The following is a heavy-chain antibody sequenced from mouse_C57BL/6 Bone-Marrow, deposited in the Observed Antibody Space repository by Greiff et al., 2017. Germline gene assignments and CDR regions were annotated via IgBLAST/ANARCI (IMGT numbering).Heavy chain of an antibody. CDR3: ARSFITTVVATFDY. CDR1: GYAFTNYL. J-gene: IGHJ2*01. Sequence: QVQLQQSGAELVRPGTSVKVSCQASGYAFTNYLIEWVKQRPGQGLEWIGVINPGSGGTNYNEKFKGKATLTADKSSSTAYMQLSSLTSEDSAVYFCARSFITTVVATFDYWGQGTTLTVSS. V-gene: IGHV1-54*01. CDR2: INPGSGGT. D-gene: IGHD1-1*01.